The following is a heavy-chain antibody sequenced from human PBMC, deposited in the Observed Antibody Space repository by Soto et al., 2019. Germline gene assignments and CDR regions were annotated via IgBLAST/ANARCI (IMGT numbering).Heavy chain of an antibody. J-gene: IGHJ6*02. CDR1: GGSISSSSYY. D-gene: IGHD3-3*01. CDR2: IYYSGST. V-gene: IGHV4-39*01. Sequence: SETLSLTCTVSGGSISSSSYYWGWIRQPPGKGLEWIGSIYYSGSTYYNPSLKSRVTISVDTSKNQFSLKLSSVTAADTAVYYCARRGAYDFWSGYWVYGMDVWGQATTLTVSS. CDR3: ARRGAYDFWSGYWVYGMDV.